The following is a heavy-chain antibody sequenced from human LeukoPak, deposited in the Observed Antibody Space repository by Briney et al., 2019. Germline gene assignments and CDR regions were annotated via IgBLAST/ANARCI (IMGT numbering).Heavy chain of an antibody. CDR3: ARAGYVPIDY. CDR2: INHSGST. V-gene: IGHV4-34*01. Sequence: SETLSLTCAVYGGSFSGYYWSWIRQPPGKGLEWIGEINHSGSTNYNPSLKSRVTISVDTSKNQFSLKLSSVTAADTVVYYCARAGYVPIDYWGQGTLVTVSS. CDR1: GGSFSGYY. D-gene: IGHD6-19*01. J-gene: IGHJ4*02.